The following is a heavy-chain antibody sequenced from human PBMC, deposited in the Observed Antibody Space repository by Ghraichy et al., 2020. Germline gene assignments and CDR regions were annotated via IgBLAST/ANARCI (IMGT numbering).Heavy chain of an antibody. CDR1: GYSFTNYG. V-gene: IGHV1-18*04. Sequence: ASVKVSCKASGYSFTNYGITWVRQAPGQGLEWVGWINANNGYTNYAQRSQGRVTMTTDTSTRTAYMELRSLRSDDTAVYYCARASMVRAVATGGVNWFDPWGQGTLVTVSS. CDR3: ARASMVRAVATGGVNWFDP. D-gene: IGHD3-10*01. CDR2: INANNGYT. J-gene: IGHJ5*02.